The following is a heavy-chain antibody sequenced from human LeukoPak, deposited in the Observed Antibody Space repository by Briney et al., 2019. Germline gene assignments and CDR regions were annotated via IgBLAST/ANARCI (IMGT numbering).Heavy chain of an antibody. CDR1: GASFSDYN. D-gene: IGHD2-8*01. V-gene: IGHV4-34*01. Sequence: PSETLSLTCTVYGASFSDYNRTWIRQAPGKGLEWIGELTHSGRTNYNPSLESRVTISVDTSKNQFSLKLSSVTAADTAVYYCASSPSSNKGYMDVWGKGTTVTISS. J-gene: IGHJ6*03. CDR3: ASSPSSNKGYMDV. CDR2: LTHSGRT.